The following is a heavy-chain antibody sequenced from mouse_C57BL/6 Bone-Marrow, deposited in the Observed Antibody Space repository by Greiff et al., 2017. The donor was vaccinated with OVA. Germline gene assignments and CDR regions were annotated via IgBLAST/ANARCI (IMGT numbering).Heavy chain of an antibody. CDR1: GYAFTNYL. D-gene: IGHD1-1*01. J-gene: IGHJ4*01. V-gene: IGHV1-54*01. Sequence: QVQLQQSGAELVRPGTSVKVSCKASGYAFTNYLIEWVKQRPGQGLEWIGVINPGSGGTNYNEKFKGKATLTADKSSSTAYMQLSSLTSEDSAVYCCAREGGYITTVHYYAMDYWGQGTSVTVSS. CDR3: AREGGYITTVHYYAMDY. CDR2: INPGSGGT.